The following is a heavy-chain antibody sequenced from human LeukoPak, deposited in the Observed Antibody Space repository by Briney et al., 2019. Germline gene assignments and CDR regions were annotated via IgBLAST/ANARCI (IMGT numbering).Heavy chain of an antibody. J-gene: IGHJ4*02. Sequence: AASVKVSCKVSGYTLTELSMHLVRQAPGKGLEWMGGFDPEDGETIYAQKFQGRVTMTEDTSTDTAYMELSSLRSEDTAVYYCATPHYDSSGYFVYWGQGTLVTVSS. CDR2: FDPEDGET. V-gene: IGHV1-24*01. CDR3: ATPHYDSSGYFVY. CDR1: GYTLTELS. D-gene: IGHD3-22*01.